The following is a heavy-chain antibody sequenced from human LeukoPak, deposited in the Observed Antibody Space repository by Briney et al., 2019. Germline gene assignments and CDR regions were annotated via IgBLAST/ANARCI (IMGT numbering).Heavy chain of an antibody. D-gene: IGHD6-13*01. CDR1: GGSFSSYY. V-gene: IGHV4-34*01. Sequence: SETLSLTCAVYGGSFSSYYWSWIRQPPGKGLEWIGEINHSGSTNYNPSLKSRVTISVDTSKNQFSLKLSSVTAADTAVYYCARGYSSSWYRGPLDYWGQGTLVTVSS. CDR2: INHSGST. CDR3: ARGYSSSWYRGPLDY. J-gene: IGHJ4*02.